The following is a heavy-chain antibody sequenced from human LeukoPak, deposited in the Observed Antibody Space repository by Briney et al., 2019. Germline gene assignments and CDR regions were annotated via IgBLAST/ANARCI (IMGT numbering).Heavy chain of an antibody. Sequence: GESLKISCKASGYSFTSHWIGWVRQMPGKGLEWMGIIYPVDSDTRYSPSFQGQVTISADKSISTAYLQWSTLQAPDTAMYYCARGDNSGWYFFDYWGQGTLVTVSS. CDR2: IYPVDSDT. V-gene: IGHV5-51*01. D-gene: IGHD6-19*01. J-gene: IGHJ4*02. CDR3: ARGDNSGWYFFDY. CDR1: GYSFTSHW.